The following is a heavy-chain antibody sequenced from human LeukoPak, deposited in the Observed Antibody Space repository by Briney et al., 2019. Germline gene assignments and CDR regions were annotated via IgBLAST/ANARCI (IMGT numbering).Heavy chain of an antibody. CDR3: ARRIQGMAPYYFDY. V-gene: IGHV3-23*01. CDR2: ISGDGGT. Sequence: PGGSLRLSCAASGFTFGSYVMSWVRQAPGKGPEWVSAISGDGGTYYADSVKGRFTISRDNAKNTLYLQMNSLRAEDTAVYYCARRIQGMAPYYFDYWGQGTLVTVSS. D-gene: IGHD5-24*01. CDR1: GFTFGSYV. J-gene: IGHJ4*02.